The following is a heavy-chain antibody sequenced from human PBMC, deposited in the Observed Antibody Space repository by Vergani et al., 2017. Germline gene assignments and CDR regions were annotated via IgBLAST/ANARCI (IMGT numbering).Heavy chain of an antibody. V-gene: IGHV3-30*02. D-gene: IGHD5-12*01. CDR2: IRGDGSNQ. CDR1: GCSFENSG. Sequence: QAQLVESGGGVVQPGGSLRLSCVGSGCSFENSGMHWVRQAPGKGLEWVGLIRGDGSNQYYRDSVKGRFTISRDNSKNTVYLQINGLRGEDTAIYYCAKSLRGIVAGNGMDVWGQGTTVTVFS. J-gene: IGHJ6*02. CDR3: AKSLRGIVAGNGMDV.